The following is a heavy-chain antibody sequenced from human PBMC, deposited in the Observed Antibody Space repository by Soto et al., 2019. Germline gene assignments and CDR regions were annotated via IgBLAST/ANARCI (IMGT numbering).Heavy chain of an antibody. J-gene: IGHJ3*01. CDR2: ISNSGTT. Sequence: QVQLQGSGPGLVKPSETLSLTCTVSGGSISSHYLNWIRQPPGKGLEWIGYISNSGTTKFNPSLQSRVTISVDTSKNQFSLKLSSATAADTAVYFCGREPYFGVVGVWGQGTKVTVSS. CDR1: GGSISSHY. D-gene: IGHD3-10*01. CDR3: GREPYFGVVGV. V-gene: IGHV4-59*11.